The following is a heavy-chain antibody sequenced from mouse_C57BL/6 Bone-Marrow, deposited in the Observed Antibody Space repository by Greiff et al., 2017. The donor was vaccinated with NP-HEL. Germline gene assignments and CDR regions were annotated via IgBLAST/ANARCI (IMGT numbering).Heavy chain of an antibody. CDR2: IDPSDSYT. CDR3: ARGGVKGDY. V-gene: IGHV1-69*01. D-gene: IGHD1-3*01. CDR1: GYTFTSYW. J-gene: IGHJ2*01. Sequence: QVQLQQSGAELVMPGASVKLSCKASGYTFTSYWMHWVKQRPGQGLEWIGEIDPSDSYTNYNQKFKGKSTLTVDKSSSTAYMQLSSLTSEDSAVYYCARGGVKGDYWGQGTTLTVSS.